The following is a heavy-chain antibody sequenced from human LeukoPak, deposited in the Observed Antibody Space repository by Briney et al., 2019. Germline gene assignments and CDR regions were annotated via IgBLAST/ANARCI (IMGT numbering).Heavy chain of an antibody. CDR1: GFTFSSYG. CDR2: ISYDGSNK. Sequence: GGSLRLSCAASGFTFSSYGMHWVRQAPGKGLEWVAVISYDGSNKYYADSVKGRFTISRDNSKNTLYLQMNSLRAEDTAVYYCAKDPFMESRVNYFDYWGQGTLVTVSS. CDR3: AKDPFMESRVNYFDY. J-gene: IGHJ4*02. D-gene: IGHD3-3*01. V-gene: IGHV3-30*18.